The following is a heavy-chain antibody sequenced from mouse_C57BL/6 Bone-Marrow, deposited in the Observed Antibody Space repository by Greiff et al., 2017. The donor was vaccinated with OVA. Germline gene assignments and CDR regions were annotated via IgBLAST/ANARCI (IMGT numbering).Heavy chain of an antibody. J-gene: IGHJ3*01. CDR1: GYTFTSYW. CDR2: INPGGGYT. Sequence: VKLQQSGADLAKPGASLKLSCEASGYTFTSYWMYWVHQTPGQSLEWIGYINPGGGYTKYTQNVKDQVTFSADKATSTAYMQLSSLTYEDSEVYYCASDRGGRAWLAYGGWGTRVTVSA. D-gene: IGHD2-14*01. CDR3: ASDRGGRAWLAY. V-gene: IGHV1-7*01.